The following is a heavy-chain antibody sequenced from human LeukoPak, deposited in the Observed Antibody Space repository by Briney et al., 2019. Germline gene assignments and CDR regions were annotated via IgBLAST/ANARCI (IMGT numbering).Heavy chain of an antibody. CDR1: GFTFSSYG. J-gene: IGHJ4*02. CDR2: IWYGGSNK. CDR3: AKVPSSSWGYFDY. D-gene: IGHD6-13*01. V-gene: IGHV3-30*02. Sequence: GGSLRLSWAASGFTFSSYGMHWVSQAPGKGLEWVAVIWYGGSNKYYADSVKVRFTISRDNSKNTLYLQMNSLRADDTAVYYCAKVPSSSWGYFDYWGQGTLVTVSS.